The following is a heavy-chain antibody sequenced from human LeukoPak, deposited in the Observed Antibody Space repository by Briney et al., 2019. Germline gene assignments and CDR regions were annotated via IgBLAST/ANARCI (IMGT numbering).Heavy chain of an antibody. Sequence: PGGSLSLSCAASGFTISSYEMNWVRQAPGKGLEWVSSISSSGNTIYYADSVKGRFTVSRDSANNSVYLQMNSLRAEDTAVYYCGSGVIFYDSSGRNYWGQGTLVTVSS. D-gene: IGHD3-22*01. J-gene: IGHJ4*02. V-gene: IGHV3-48*03. CDR2: ISSSGNTI. CDR3: GSGVIFYDSSGRNY. CDR1: GFTISSYE.